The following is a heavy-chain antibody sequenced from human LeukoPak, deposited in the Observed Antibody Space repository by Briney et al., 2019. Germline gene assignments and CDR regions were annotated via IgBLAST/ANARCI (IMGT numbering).Heavy chain of an antibody. CDR3: ARDKESGSPEAY. CDR1: GYTFTNYG. J-gene: IGHJ4*02. V-gene: IGHV1-18*01. CDR2: ISAYNGHT. D-gene: IGHD1-26*01. Sequence: GASVKLSCKASGYTFTNYGISWVRQAPGQGLEWMGWISAYNGHTSYAQKLQGRVTMTTDTSTSTAYMELRSLRSDDTAVYYCARDKESGSPEAYWGQGTLVIVSS.